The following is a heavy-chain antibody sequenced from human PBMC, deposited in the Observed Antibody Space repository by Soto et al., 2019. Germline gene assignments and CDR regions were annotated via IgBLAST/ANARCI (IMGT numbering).Heavy chain of an antibody. CDR1: GGSISSGGYY. CDR2: IYYSGST. D-gene: IGHD6-19*01. J-gene: IGHJ6*02. V-gene: IGHV4-31*03. CDR3: ARGGLDYYYGMDV. Sequence: QVQLQESGPGLVKPSQTLSLTCTVSGGSISSGGYYWSWIRQHPGKGLEWIGYIYYSGSTYYNPSLKGRVTISVDTSKNQFSLKLSSVTAADTAVYYCARGGLDYYYGMDVWGQGTTVTVSS.